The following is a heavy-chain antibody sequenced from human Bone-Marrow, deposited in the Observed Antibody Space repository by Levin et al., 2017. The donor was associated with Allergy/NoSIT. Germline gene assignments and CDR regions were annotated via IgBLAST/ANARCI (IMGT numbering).Heavy chain of an antibody. CDR3: ARGEAAAGTGTPIYYYYGMDV. CDR2: MNPNSGNT. D-gene: IGHD6-13*01. V-gene: IGHV1-8*01. Sequence: GESLKISCKASGYTFTSYDINWVRQATGQGLEWMGWMNPNSGNTGYAQKFQGRVTMTRNTSISTAYMELSSLRSEDTAVYYCARGEAAAGTGTPIYYYYGMDVWGQGTTVTVSS. CDR1: GYTFTSYD. J-gene: IGHJ6*02.